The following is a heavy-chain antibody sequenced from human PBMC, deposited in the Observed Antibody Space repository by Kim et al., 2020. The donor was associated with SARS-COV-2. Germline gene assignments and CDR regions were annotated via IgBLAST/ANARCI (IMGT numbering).Heavy chain of an antibody. CDR1: GFTFSNYA. V-gene: IGHV3-23*01. CDR2: ITADPGST. D-gene: IGHD2-8*01. J-gene: IGHJ6*02. Sequence: GGSLRLSCAASGFTFSNYAMNWVRQAPGKGLEWVAAITADPGSTYYVDSVKGRFTISRDNSKNTLSLQMSILRAEDTAVYYCATAVSQTYYYGMDVWGQGTTVTVSS. CDR3: ATAVSQTYYYGMDV.